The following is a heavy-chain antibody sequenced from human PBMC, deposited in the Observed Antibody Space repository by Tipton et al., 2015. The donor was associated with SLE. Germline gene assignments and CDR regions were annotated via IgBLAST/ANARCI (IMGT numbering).Heavy chain of an antibody. D-gene: IGHD6-13*01. J-gene: IGHJ1*01. CDR1: GFTFDDYA. V-gene: IGHV3-9*01. Sequence: SLRLSCVVSGFTFDDYAMHWVRQAPGKGLEWVSGISWNGRSTVYSDSVKGRFTISRDNSKNTLYLQMNSLRAEDTAVYYCARLCCIGAAGTGHFQLWGQGTLVTVSS. CDR2: ISWNGRST. CDR3: ARLCCIGAAGTGHFQL.